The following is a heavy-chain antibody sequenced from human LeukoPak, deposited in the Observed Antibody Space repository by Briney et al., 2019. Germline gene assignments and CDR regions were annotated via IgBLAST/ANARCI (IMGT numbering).Heavy chain of an antibody. CDR2: INSNGRSI. J-gene: IGHJ6*03. V-gene: IGHV3-74*01. Sequence: GGSLRLSCAASGFSFSNYWMYWVRQAPGKGLVWVSRINSNGRSINYADSVKGRFTISRDNAKNTLYLQMNSLRAEDTAVYYCARGGYGAIDRYMDAWGKGTPVTVSS. CDR1: GFSFSNYW. CDR3: ARGGYGAIDRYMDA. D-gene: IGHD2-21*01.